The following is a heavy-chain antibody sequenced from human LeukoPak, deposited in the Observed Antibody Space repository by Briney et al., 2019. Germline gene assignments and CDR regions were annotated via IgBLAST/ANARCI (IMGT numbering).Heavy chain of an antibody. CDR1: GYTFTGYY. CDR3: ARGRGSYYGKFVSAC. J-gene: IGHJ4*02. CDR2: INPNSGGT. V-gene: IGHV1-2*02. D-gene: IGHD1-26*01. Sequence: ASVNVSCKASGYTFTGYYMHWVRQAPGQGLEWMGWINPNSGGTNYAQKFQGRVTMTRDTSISTAYMELSRLRSDDTAVYYCARGRGSYYGKFVSACWGQGTLVTVSS.